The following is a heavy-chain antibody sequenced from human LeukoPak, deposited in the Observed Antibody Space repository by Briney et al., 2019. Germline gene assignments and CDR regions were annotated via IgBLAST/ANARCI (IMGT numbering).Heavy chain of an antibody. Sequence: SETLSLTCTVSGGSISSYYWSWIRQPPGKGLEWIGYIYYSGSTNYNPSLKSRVTISVDTSKNQFSLKLSSVTAADTAVYYCARGRGYDQYYFDYWGLGTLVTVSS. J-gene: IGHJ4*02. D-gene: IGHD5-12*01. CDR1: GGSISSYY. CDR2: IYYSGST. V-gene: IGHV4-59*01. CDR3: ARGRGYDQYYFDY.